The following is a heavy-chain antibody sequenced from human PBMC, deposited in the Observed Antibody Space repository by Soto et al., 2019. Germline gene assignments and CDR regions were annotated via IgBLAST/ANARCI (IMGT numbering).Heavy chain of an antibody. CDR3: ARQRAVVITGYFDY. Sequence: SETLSLTCTVSGGSISSGDYYWSWIRQPPGKGLEWIGYIYYSGSTYYNPSLKSRVTISVDTSKNQFSLKLSSVTAADAAVYYCARQRAVVITGYFDYWGQGTLVTVSS. CDR1: GGSISSGDYY. D-gene: IGHD3-22*01. CDR2: IYYSGST. J-gene: IGHJ4*02. V-gene: IGHV4-30-4*02.